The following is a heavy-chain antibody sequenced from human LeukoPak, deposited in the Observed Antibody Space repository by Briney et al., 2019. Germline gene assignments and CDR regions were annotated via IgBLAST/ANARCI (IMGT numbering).Heavy chain of an antibody. V-gene: IGHV4-59*08. CDR3: ARIDRAVAATIDY. CDR2: IYYSGST. D-gene: IGHD6-19*01. Sequence: KPSETLSLTCTVSGGSISSYFWSWIRQPPGKGLEWIGYIYYSGSTNYNPSLKSRVTMSVDTSKNQFSLKLSSVTAADTAVYYCARIDRAVAATIDYWGQGTLVSDSS. CDR1: GGSISSYF. J-gene: IGHJ4*02.